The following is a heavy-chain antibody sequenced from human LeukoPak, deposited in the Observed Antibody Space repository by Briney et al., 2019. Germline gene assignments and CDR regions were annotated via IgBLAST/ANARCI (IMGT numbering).Heavy chain of an antibody. Sequence: GGSLRLSCAASGFTFSKCVMHWVRQAPGKGLEWVSTISGSGGTTYYADSVKSQFTISRDNSKNTLHLQMNTLRAEDTAVYYCAKERATSHFYYYYYGMDVWGQGTTVTVSS. CDR1: GFTFSKCV. CDR3: AKERATSHFYYYYYGMDV. V-gene: IGHV3-23*01. J-gene: IGHJ6*02. D-gene: IGHD5-24*01. CDR2: ISGSGGTT.